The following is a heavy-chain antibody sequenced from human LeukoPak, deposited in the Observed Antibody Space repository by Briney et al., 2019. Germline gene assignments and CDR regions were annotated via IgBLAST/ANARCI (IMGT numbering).Heavy chain of an antibody. Sequence: GGSLRLSCTASGFTFSSYGMHWVRQAPGKGLEWVAVIWFDGSNKYYADSVKGRLTISRDNSKSTLYLQMNSLRAEDTAVYYCARDLDLFDYWGQGTLVTVSS. CDR3: ARDLDLFDY. J-gene: IGHJ4*02. CDR1: GFTFSSYG. V-gene: IGHV3-33*01. CDR2: IWFDGSNK.